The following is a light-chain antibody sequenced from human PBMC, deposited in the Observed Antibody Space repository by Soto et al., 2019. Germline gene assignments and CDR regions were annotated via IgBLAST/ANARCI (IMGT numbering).Light chain of an antibody. Sequence: QSALTQPRSVSGSPGQSVTISCTGTGSDVGGYDFVSWYQQHPGKAPELMIYDVSKRPSGVPDRFSGSKSGNTASLTISGLQGDDEADYYCCSFAGTYTVVFGGGTKLTVL. CDR2: DVS. J-gene: IGLJ2*01. CDR1: GSDVGGYDF. V-gene: IGLV2-11*01. CDR3: CSFAGTYTVV.